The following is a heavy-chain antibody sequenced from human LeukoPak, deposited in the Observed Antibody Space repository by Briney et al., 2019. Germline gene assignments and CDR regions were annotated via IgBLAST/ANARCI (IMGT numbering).Heavy chain of an antibody. CDR3: AREAYYYDSSGPLDY. Sequence: SETLSLTCTVSGVSVSSGSYYWSWIRQHPGKGLEWIGYIYYSGSTYYNPSLKSRVTISVDTSKNQFSLKLSSVTAADTAVYYCAREAYYYDSSGPLDYWGQGTLVTVS. J-gene: IGHJ4*02. CDR2: IYYSGST. CDR1: GVSVSSGSYY. V-gene: IGHV4-31*03. D-gene: IGHD3-22*01.